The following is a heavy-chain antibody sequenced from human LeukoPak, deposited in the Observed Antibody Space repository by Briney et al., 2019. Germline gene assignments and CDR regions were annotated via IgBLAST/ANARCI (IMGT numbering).Heavy chain of an antibody. Sequence: PGGSLRLSCAASGFTFSSYWMHWVRQAPGKGLVWVSRINSDGSTPSYADSVKGRFTISRDNAKNTLYLQMNSLRAEDTAVYYCARHGYDYGSGSYYTNDAFDIWGQGTMVTVSS. D-gene: IGHD3-10*01. CDR3: ARHGYDYGSGSYYTNDAFDI. J-gene: IGHJ3*02. CDR1: GFTFSSYW. V-gene: IGHV3-74*01. CDR2: INSDGSTP.